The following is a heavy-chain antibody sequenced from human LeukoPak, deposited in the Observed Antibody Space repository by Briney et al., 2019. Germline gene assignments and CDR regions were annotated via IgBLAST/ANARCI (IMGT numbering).Heavy chain of an antibody. D-gene: IGHD1-1*01. J-gene: IGHJ6*02. CDR3: AKGSRTGQFPMDV. V-gene: IGHV3-23*01. CDR1: GFTASTYG. CDR2: IVGGAGYT. Sequence: PEGSLRLSCAASGFTASTYGVSWVRQAPGKGLQWVSAIVGGAGYTFYADSVKGRFTISRDNSWNSLYLQMNSLRDDDTAVYYCAKGSRTGQFPMDVWGQGTTVTVSS.